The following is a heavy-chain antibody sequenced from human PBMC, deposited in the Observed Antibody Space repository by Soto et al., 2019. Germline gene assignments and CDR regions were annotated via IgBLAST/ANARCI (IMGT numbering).Heavy chain of an antibody. CDR3: ARDDDYGDNGLDY. J-gene: IGHJ4*02. Sequence: QVQLVESGGGVVQPGGSLRLSCAASGFTFGRHGMHWVRQAPGKGMEWVAVIGSDGRRDSYADSVKGRFTISRDNGQNTLYLQMSSLRAEATAVYYCARDDDYGDNGLDYGGQGTLVTVSS. CDR1: GFTFGRHG. V-gene: IGHV3-33*01. D-gene: IGHD4-17*01. CDR2: IGSDGRRD.